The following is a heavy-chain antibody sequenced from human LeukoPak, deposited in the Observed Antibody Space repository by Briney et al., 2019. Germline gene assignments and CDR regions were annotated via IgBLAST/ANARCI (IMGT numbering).Heavy chain of an antibody. CDR2: ISSSGSVT. Sequence: GGSLRLSFAASGFRFGSFSMNWFRQAPGRGLEWVSSISSSGSVTYYADSVKGRFTVSKDNARNSLHLQMNNLAVEDTATYFCARGQPDSGGHYYSWYFDYWGQGTPVTVSS. CDR3: ARGQPDSGGHYYSWYFDY. V-gene: IGHV3-21*01. CDR1: GFRFGSFS. J-gene: IGHJ4*02. D-gene: IGHD3-22*01.